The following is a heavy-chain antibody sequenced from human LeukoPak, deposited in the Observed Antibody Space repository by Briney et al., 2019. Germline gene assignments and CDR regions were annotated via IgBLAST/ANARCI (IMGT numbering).Heavy chain of an antibody. Sequence: ASVKVSCKASGGTFSSYAISWVRQAPGQGLEWMGGIIPIFGTANYAQKFQGRVTITADKSTSTAYMELSSLRSEDTAVYYCARAESYGSGSYLRYYYYYMDVWGKGTTVTVSS. V-gene: IGHV1-69*06. CDR1: GGTFSSYA. J-gene: IGHJ6*03. CDR2: IIPIFGTA. CDR3: ARAESYGSGSYLRYYYYYMDV. D-gene: IGHD3-10*01.